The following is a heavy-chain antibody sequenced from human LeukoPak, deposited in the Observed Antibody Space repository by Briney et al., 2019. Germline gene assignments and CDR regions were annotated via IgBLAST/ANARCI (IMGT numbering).Heavy chain of an antibody. CDR2: IKQDGSEK. CDR3: ARVLDSSTSRYQSLKY. V-gene: IGHV3-7*01. Sequence: PGGSLRLSCAASGFTFSSYWMSWVRQAPGKGLEWVANIKQDGSEKYYVDSVKGRFTISRDNAKNSLYLQMNNLRAEDTAVYYCARVLDSSTSRYQSLKYWGQGTLVTVSS. CDR1: GFTFSSYW. J-gene: IGHJ1*01. D-gene: IGHD2-2*01.